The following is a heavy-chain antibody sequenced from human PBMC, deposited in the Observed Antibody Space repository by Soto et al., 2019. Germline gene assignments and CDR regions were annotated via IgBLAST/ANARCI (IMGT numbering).Heavy chain of an antibody. CDR3: ARAVTIFGVVAPQFDY. J-gene: IGHJ4*02. CDR1: GGSISSGGYY. Sequence: QVQLQESGPGLVKPSQTLSLTCTVSGGSISSGGYYWSWIRQHPGKGLEWIGYTYYSGSTYYNPSLKSRVTISVDTSKNQFSLKLSSVTAADTAVYYCARAVTIFGVVAPQFDYWGQGTLVTVSS. D-gene: IGHD3-3*01. V-gene: IGHV4-31*03. CDR2: TYYSGST.